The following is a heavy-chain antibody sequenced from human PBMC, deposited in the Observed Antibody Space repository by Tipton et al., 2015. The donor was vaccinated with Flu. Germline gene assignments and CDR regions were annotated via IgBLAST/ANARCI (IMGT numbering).Heavy chain of an antibody. D-gene: IGHD3-10*01. CDR1: GGSISSYY. Sequence: TLSLTCTVSGGSISSYYWSWIRQPPGKGLEWIGYIYYSGSTNYNPSLKGRVTMSVDTSRNQFSLRLSSVTAADTAVYFCAREAAPTPGAGYQYESWGQGKLVTVSS. CDR3: AREAAPTPGAGYQYES. CDR2: IYYSGST. J-gene: IGHJ5*02. V-gene: IGHV4-59*12.